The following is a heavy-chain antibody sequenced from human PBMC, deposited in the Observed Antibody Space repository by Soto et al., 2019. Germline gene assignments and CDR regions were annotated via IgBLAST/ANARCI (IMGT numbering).Heavy chain of an antibody. CDR2: INHSGST. Sequence: PSETLSLTCAVYGESFSGYYWSWIRQPPGKGLEWIGEINHSGSTNYSPSLKSRVTISIDTSKNQFSLKLSSVTAADTAIYYCARLGGYYQAFDNWGQGTLVTVSS. CDR3: ARLGGYYQAFDN. V-gene: IGHV4-34*01. D-gene: IGHD3-3*01. J-gene: IGHJ4*02. CDR1: GESFSGYY.